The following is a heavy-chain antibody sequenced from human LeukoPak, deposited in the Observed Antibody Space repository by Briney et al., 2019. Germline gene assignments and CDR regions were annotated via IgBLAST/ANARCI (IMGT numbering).Heavy chain of an antibody. Sequence: GGSLRLSCAASGFTFSSYEMNWVRQAPGKGLEWVSYISSSSSTIYYADSVKGRFTISRDNAKKSLYMQMNSLRAEDTAVYYCVRVGGAFDLWGQGTRVSVSS. CDR3: VRVGGAFDL. D-gene: IGHD3-16*01. CDR1: GFTFSSYE. CDR2: ISSSSSTI. V-gene: IGHV3-48*03. J-gene: IGHJ3*01.